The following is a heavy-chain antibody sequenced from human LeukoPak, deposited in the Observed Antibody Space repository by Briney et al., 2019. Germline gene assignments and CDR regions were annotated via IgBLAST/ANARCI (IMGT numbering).Heavy chain of an antibody. D-gene: IGHD4-17*01. CDR1: GGSISSYY. V-gene: IGHV4-59*08. J-gene: IGHJ4*02. CDR2: IYYSGST. Sequence: SETLSLTCTVSGGSISSYYWSWIRQPPGKGLEWIGYIYYSGSTNYNPSLKSRVTISVDTSKNQFSLKLSSVTAADTAMYYCARDYGDYRWIWDIWGQGTLVTVSS. CDR3: ARDYGDYRWIWDI.